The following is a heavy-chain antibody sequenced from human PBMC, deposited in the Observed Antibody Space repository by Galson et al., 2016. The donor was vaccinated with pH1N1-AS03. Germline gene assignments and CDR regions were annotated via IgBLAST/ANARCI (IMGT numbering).Heavy chain of an antibody. V-gene: IGHV3-74*01. CDR3: ADPFGLP. J-gene: IGHJ4*02. CDR1: GFTFSSYW. D-gene: IGHD2/OR15-2a*01. Sequence: SLRLSCAASGFTFSSYWMHWVRHLPGKGLVWASGIDSDGSNTYYADSVRGRFTISRDNAKNTLYLQMNSLRAEDTALYYCADPFGLPWGQGTLITVSS. CDR2: IDSDGSNT.